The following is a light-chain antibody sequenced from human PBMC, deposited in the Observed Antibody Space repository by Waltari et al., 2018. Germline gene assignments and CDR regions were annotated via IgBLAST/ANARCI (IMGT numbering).Light chain of an antibody. CDR3: QQGSSFPLS. J-gene: IGKJ3*01. CDR1: QDASTW. CDR2: GAS. V-gene: IGKV1D-12*01. Sequence: IQMTQSPSSVSASVGDRVTITCRASQDASTWLSWYQQKPGEAPKLLISGASNLQSGVPSRFSGSRSGTEYTLTISRLQPEDFATYYCQQGSSFPLSFGPGTKVDIK.